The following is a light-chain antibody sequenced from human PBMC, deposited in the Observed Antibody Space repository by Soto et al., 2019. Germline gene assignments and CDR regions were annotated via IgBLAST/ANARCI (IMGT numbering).Light chain of an antibody. J-gene: IGLJ1*01. CDR3: CSYAGSYTWV. CDR1: NSDVGAYKF. CDR2: DVT. V-gene: IGLV2-11*01. Sequence: QPALTQPRSVSGSPRQSPTISYTGSNSDVGAYKFVSWLQHNPGEAPKVMIYDVTQRPSGVPDRFSGTKSGNTASLTISGLQAEDEADYYCCSYAGSYTWVFGSGTKVTVL.